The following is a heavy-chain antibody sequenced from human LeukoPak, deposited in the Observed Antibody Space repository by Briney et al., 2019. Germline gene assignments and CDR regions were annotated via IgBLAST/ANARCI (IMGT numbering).Heavy chain of an antibody. CDR1: GYTFTGYY. Sequence: ASVKVSCKASGYTFTGYYMHWVRQAPGQGLEWMGWINPNSGGTNYAQKFQGRVTMTRDTSISTAYMELSRLRSDDTAVYYCARGVAMGPHYYMDVWGKGTTVTVSS. CDR2: INPNSGGT. D-gene: IGHD2-21*01. V-gene: IGHV1-2*02. CDR3: ARGVAMGPHYYMDV. J-gene: IGHJ6*03.